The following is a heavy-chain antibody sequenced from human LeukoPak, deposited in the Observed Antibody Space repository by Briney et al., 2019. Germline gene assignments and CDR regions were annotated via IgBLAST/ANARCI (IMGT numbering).Heavy chain of an antibody. CDR1: GFTFSSYS. D-gene: IGHD2-2*01. CDR2: ISSSSSYI. CDR3: ARGARIKDIVVVPAAAMIVNYYGMDI. V-gene: IGHV3-21*01. Sequence: GGPLRLSCAASGFTFSSYSMNWVRQAPGKGLEWVSSISSSSSYIYYADSVKGRFTISRDNAKSSLYLQMNSLRAEDTAVYYCARGARIKDIVVVPAAAMIVNYYGMDIWGQGTTVTVSS. J-gene: IGHJ6*02.